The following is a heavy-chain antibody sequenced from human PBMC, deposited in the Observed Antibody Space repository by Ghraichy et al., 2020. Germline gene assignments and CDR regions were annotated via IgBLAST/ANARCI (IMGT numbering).Heavy chain of an antibody. CDR1: GGSFSGYY. CDR3: ARRLLRGRDGYAIPD. D-gene: IGHD5-24*01. CDR2: INHSGST. V-gene: IGHV4-34*01. Sequence: SETLSLTCAVYGGSFSGYYWSWIRQPPGKGLEWIGEINHSGSTNYNPSLKSRVTISVDTSKNQFSLKLSSVTAADTAVYYCARRLLRGRDGYAIPDWGQGTLVTVSS. J-gene: IGHJ4*02.